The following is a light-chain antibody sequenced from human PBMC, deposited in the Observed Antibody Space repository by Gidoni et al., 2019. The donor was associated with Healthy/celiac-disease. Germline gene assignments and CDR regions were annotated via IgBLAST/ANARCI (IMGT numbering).Light chain of an antibody. CDR2: DAS. CDR3: QQRSNWPT. J-gene: IGKJ4*01. V-gene: IGKV3-11*01. Sequence: EIVLTQSPATLSLSPGERATLSCRASQSVRSYVAWYQQKPGQAPRLLIYDASNRATGIPARFSGIGSGTDFTLTISSLVPEDFAVYYCQQRSNWPTFGGGTKVEIK. CDR1: QSVRSY.